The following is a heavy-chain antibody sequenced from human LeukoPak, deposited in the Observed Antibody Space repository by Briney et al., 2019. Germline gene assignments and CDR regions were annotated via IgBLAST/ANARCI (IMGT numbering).Heavy chain of an antibody. CDR3: ARDARTSYDSSGYYFDY. D-gene: IGHD3-22*01. V-gene: IGHV1-24*01. Sequence: GASVKVSCKVSGYTLTELSMHWVRQAPGKGLEWMGGFDPEDGETIYARKFQGRVTMTEDTSTDTAYMELSSLRSEDTAVYYCARDARTSYDSSGYYFDYWGQGTLVTVSS. CDR2: FDPEDGET. CDR1: GYTLTELS. J-gene: IGHJ4*02.